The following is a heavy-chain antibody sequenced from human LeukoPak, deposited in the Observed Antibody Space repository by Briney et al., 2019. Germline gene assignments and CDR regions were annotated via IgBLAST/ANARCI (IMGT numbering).Heavy chain of an antibody. CDR2: IYPGNSNT. V-gene: IGHV5-51*01. Sequence: GESLQISCKGSGYSFTSYWIGWVRQMPGKGLEWMGSIYPGNSNTRYSPSFKGQVTISVDKSISTAYLQWSSLKASDTAMYYCARRGCSSTSCSIMYNWFDPWGQGTLVTVSS. CDR1: GYSFTSYW. D-gene: IGHD2-2*01. J-gene: IGHJ5*02. CDR3: ARRGCSSTSCSIMYNWFDP.